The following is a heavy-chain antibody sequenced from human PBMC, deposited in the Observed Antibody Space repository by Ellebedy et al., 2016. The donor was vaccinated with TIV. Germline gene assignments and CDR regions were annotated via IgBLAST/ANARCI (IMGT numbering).Heavy chain of an antibody. Sequence: GGSLRLSCAASGFTVKSNYMTWVRQAPGKGLEWVAVVWYDGSTKYYADSVKGRFTISRDNSKNTLYLQMDSLRAEDTAVYYCARDPGGGGNYGDNWFDPWGQGTLVTVSS. CDR2: VWYDGSTK. J-gene: IGHJ5*02. V-gene: IGHV3-33*08. D-gene: IGHD4-17*01. CDR1: GFTVKSNY. CDR3: ARDPGGGGNYGDNWFDP.